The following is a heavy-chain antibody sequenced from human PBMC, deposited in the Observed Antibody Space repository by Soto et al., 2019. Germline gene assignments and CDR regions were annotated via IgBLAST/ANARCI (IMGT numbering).Heavy chain of an antibody. D-gene: IGHD3-9*01. CDR2: MNPNSGNT. V-gene: IGHV1-8*01. Sequence: ASVKVSCKASGYTFTSYDINWVRQATGQGLKRMGWMNPNSGNTGYAQKFQGRVTMTRNTSISTAYMELSSLRSEDTAVYYCARGVGYYDILTGYYPEYYFDYWGQGTLVTVSS. CDR3: ARGVGYYDILTGYYPEYYFDY. CDR1: GYTFTSYD. J-gene: IGHJ4*02.